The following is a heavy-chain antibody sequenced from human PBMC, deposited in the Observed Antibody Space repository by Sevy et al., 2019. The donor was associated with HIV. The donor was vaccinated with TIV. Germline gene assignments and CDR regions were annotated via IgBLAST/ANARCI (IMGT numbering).Heavy chain of an antibody. CDR2: INHSGGT. CDR3: ARHCTGSSCSHAFDI. J-gene: IGHJ3*02. V-gene: IGHV4-34*01. Sequence: SETLSLTCAVYGGSFSGYYWSWIRQPPGKGLEWIGEINHSGGTNNNPSLKSRVTISVDTSKNQFSLKLNSVTAADTAVYYCARHCTGSSCSHAFDIWGQGTMVTVSS. D-gene: IGHD2-15*01. CDR1: GGSFSGYY.